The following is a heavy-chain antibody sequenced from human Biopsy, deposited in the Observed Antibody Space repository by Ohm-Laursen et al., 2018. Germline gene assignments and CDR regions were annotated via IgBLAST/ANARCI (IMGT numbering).Heavy chain of an antibody. J-gene: IGHJ2*01. CDR2: IYSSGFT. D-gene: IGHD3-22*01. CDR3: ARDRGYYSDRTVPGYFDL. CDR1: GGSINYFY. Sequence: SETLSLTCTVSGGSINYFYWSWIRQPAGKGLEWIGRIYSSGFTTHNPSLKSRVSMSVDTSKNQFSLELTSVTAADTAVYYCARDRGYYSDRTVPGYFDLWGRGTLVTVSS. V-gene: IGHV4-4*07.